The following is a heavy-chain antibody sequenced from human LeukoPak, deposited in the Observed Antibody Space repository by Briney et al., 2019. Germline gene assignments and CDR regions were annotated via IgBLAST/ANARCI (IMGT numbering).Heavy chain of an antibody. D-gene: IGHD4-17*01. V-gene: IGHV3-9*01. CDR3: AKDKYAHDYGDVSSFDY. CDR2: ISWNSGSI. CDR1: GFTFDDYA. J-gene: IGHJ4*02. Sequence: PGGSLRLSCAASGFTFDDYAMHWVRQAPGKGLEWVSGISWNSGSIGYADSVKGRFTISRDNAKNSLYLQMNSLRAEDTALYYCAKDKYAHDYGDVSSFDYWGQGTLVTVSS.